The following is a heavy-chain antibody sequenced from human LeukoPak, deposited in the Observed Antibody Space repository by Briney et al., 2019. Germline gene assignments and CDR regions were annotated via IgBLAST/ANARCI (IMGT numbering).Heavy chain of an antibody. V-gene: IGHV3-23*01. CDR2: ISGSGGST. CDR3: ARMGIAGTYDAFDI. Sequence: GGSLRLSCAASGFTFSSSAMSWVRQAPGKGLEWVSVISGSGGSTYYADSVKGRFSISRDNSKNTLFLQMNSLRAEDTAVYYCARMGIAGTYDAFDIRGQGTMVTVSS. J-gene: IGHJ3*02. D-gene: IGHD6-13*01. CDR1: GFTFSSSA.